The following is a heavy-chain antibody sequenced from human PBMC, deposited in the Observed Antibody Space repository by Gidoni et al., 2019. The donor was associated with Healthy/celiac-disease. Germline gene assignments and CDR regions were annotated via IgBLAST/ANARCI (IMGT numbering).Heavy chain of an antibody. CDR1: GGSVSGYY. CDR3: ARLGYCSSTSCHAAFDI. Sequence: QVQLQQWGAGLLKPSETLSLTCAAYGGSVSGYYWSWIRQPPGKGLEWIGEINHSGSTNYNPSLKRRVPISVDTSTNQFSLKLSSVTAADTAVYYCARLGYCSSTSCHAAFDIWGQGTMVTVSS. D-gene: IGHD2-2*01. CDR2: INHSGST. J-gene: IGHJ3*02. V-gene: IGHV4-34*01.